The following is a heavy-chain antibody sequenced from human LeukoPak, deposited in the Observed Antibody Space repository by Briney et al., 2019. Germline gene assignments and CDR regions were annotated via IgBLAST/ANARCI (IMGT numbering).Heavy chain of an antibody. Sequence: PGGSLRLSCAASGFTFSSYAMSWVRQAPGKGLEWVSVLSGSGGATYYADSVKGRFTISRDNSKNMLYLQMNSLRAEDTAVYYCAKASGYGGNSANFDYWGQGTLVTVSS. CDR1: GFTFSSYA. D-gene: IGHD4-23*01. V-gene: IGHV3-23*01. CDR2: LSGSGGAT. CDR3: AKASGYGGNSANFDY. J-gene: IGHJ4*02.